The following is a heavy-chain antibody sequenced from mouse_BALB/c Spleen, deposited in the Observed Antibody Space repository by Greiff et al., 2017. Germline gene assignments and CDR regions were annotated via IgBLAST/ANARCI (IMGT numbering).Heavy chain of an antibody. D-gene: IGHD1-1*01. CDR1: GYTFTSYT. CDR3: ARSFITTVVATGFDY. V-gene: IGHV1-4*01. Sequence: VQLQESGAELARPGASVKMSCKASGYTFTSYTMHWVKQRPGQGLEWIGYINPSSGYTNYNQKFKDKATLTADKSSSTAYMQLSSLTSEDSAVYYCARSFITTVVATGFDYWGQGTTLTVSS. CDR2: INPSSGYT. J-gene: IGHJ2*01.